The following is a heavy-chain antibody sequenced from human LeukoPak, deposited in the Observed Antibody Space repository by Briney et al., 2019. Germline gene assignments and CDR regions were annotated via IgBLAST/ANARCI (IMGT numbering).Heavy chain of an antibody. J-gene: IGHJ3*02. D-gene: IGHD3-22*01. CDR2: INPNNGGT. CDR1: GYTLTELS. CDR3: AGEDNSSGYRPFDI. V-gene: IGHV1-2*06. Sequence: GASVKVSCKVSGYTLTELSIHWVRQAPGQGLEWMGRINPNNGGTNYAQKFQGRVTMTRDMSMSTAYMELSRLRSVDTAVYYCAGEDNSSGYRPFDIWGQGTMVTVPS.